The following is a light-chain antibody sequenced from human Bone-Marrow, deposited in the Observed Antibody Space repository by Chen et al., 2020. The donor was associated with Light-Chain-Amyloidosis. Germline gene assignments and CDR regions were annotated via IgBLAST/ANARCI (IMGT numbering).Light chain of an antibody. J-gene: IGLJ1*01. Sequence: QSALTQPPSASGSPGQSVTISCTGTSSDVGGYNYVSWYQQHPGKAPKLMIYEVSKRPSGVPERFSGSKSANTASLTVSVLQAGDEADYYCSSYTGGNSPYVFGTGTKVTVL. CDR1: SSDVGGYNY. V-gene: IGLV2-8*01. CDR2: EVS. CDR3: SSYTGGNSPYV.